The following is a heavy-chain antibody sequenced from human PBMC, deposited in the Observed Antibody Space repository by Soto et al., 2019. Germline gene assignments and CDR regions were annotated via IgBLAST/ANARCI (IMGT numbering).Heavy chain of an antibody. V-gene: IGHV4-31*03. J-gene: IGHJ1*01. CDR2: IYYSGNT. CDR1: GASLSSGGYY. CDR3: ARKGDYYDRSGQGYFQH. D-gene: IGHD3-22*01. Sequence: QVQLQESGPGLVRPSQTLSLTCTVSGASLSSGGYYWSWIRQHPGKGLEWIAYIYYSGNTYYNPSIKMRVTLSEDTSKNQFSLNLSSVTAADTAIYYCARKGDYYDRSGQGYFQHWGQGTLVTVSS.